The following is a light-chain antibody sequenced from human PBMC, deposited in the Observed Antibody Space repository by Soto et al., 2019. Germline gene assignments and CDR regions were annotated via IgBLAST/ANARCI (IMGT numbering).Light chain of an antibody. CDR1: QSVGLS. V-gene: IGKV3-11*01. CDR2: DAC. J-gene: IGKJ1*01. CDR3: QQRTGWPPWT. Sequence: VLTQNKATLSLSPGGRATLSCRASQSVGLSLAWYQQKPGQAPRLLIYDACERASGIPARFSGSGSGTDFTLTISSLEPEDFAVYYCQQRTGWPPWTFGQVT.